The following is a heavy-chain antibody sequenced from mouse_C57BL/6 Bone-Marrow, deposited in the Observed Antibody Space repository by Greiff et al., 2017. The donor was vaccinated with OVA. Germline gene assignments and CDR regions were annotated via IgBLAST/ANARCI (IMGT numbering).Heavy chain of an antibody. CDR3: SSYCNFAY. CDR1: GFNIKDDY. CDR2: IDPENGDT. J-gene: IGHJ2*01. D-gene: IGHD6-5*01. V-gene: IGHV14-4*01. Sequence: EVKVVESGAELVRPGASVKLSCTASGFNIKDDYMHWVKQRPEQGLEWIGWIDPENGDTEYASKFQGKATITADTSSNTAYLQLSSLTSADSSVYYCSSYCNFAYWGQGTTLTVSS.